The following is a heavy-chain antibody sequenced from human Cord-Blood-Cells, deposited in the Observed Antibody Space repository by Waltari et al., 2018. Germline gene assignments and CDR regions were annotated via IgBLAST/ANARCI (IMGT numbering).Heavy chain of an antibody. CDR3: ARRRSSWYYFDY. V-gene: IGHV2-5*02. CDR2: LYWDDEK. D-gene: IGHD6-13*01. Sequence: QITLKTSGPTLVKPTQTLTLTCTFSGFSLSTSGVGVGWIRQPPGKALEWLAVLYWDDEKRDSPSLKSRLTITKDTSKNQLVLTMTNMDPVDTATYYCARRRSSWYYFDYWGQGTLVTVSS. J-gene: IGHJ4*02. CDR1: GFSLSTSGVG.